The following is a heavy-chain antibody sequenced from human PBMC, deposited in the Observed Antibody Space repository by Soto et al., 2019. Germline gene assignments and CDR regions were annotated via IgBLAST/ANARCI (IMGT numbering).Heavy chain of an antibody. D-gene: IGHD1-1*01. CDR1: GFTFSSYA. Sequence: QVQLVESGGGVVQPGRSLRLSCAASGFTFSSYAMHWVRQAPGKGLEWVAVISYDGSTKYYADSVKGRFTISRDNPKNTLYLQMTSLRAEDTAVYYCARGLATLDYYVMDVWDQGTTVTVSS. CDR2: ISYDGSTK. J-gene: IGHJ6*02. CDR3: ARGLATLDYYVMDV. V-gene: IGHV3-30-3*01.